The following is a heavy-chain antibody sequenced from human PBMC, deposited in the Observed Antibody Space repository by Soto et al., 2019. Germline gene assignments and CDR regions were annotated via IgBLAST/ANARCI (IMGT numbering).Heavy chain of an antibody. D-gene: IGHD6-6*01. CDR3: AKEVIAARQLGYYYGMDV. V-gene: IGHV3-30*18. CDR2: ISYDGSNK. Sequence: GGSLRLSCAASGFTFSSYGMHWVRQAPGKGLEWVAVISYDGSNKYYADSVKGRFTISRDNSKNTLYLQMNSLRAEDTAVYYCAKEVIAARQLGYYYGMDVWGQGTTVTVSS. CDR1: GFTFSSYG. J-gene: IGHJ6*02.